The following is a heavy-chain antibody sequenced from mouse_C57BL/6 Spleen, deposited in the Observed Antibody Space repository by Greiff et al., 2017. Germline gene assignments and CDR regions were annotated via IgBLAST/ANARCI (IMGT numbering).Heavy chain of an antibody. Sequence: VQLQQPGAELVKPGASVKLSCKASGYTFTSYWMHWVKQRPGRGLEWIGRIDPNSGGTKYNEKFKRKATLTVDKPSSTAYMQLSSLTSEDSAVYYCARGYGSSSFYAMDYWGQGTSVTVST. J-gene: IGHJ4*01. V-gene: IGHV1-72*01. D-gene: IGHD1-1*01. CDR1: GYTFTSYW. CDR3: ARGYGSSSFYAMDY. CDR2: IDPNSGGT.